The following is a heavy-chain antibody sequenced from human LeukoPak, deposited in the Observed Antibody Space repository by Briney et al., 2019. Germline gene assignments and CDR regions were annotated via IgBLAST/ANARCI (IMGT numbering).Heavy chain of an antibody. J-gene: IGHJ4*02. CDR3: AKWGDYDTLTGYYVSDF. CDR2: ITGSGDTT. V-gene: IGHV3-23*01. Sequence: GASLRLSCAASGFTFSNYAMSWVRQAPGKGLEWVSAITGSGDTTYYADSVKGRFTISRDNSKNTLYVEMNTLRAEDTAVYYCAKWGDYDTLTGYYVSDFWGQGTLVTVSS. D-gene: IGHD3-9*01. CDR1: GFTFSNYA.